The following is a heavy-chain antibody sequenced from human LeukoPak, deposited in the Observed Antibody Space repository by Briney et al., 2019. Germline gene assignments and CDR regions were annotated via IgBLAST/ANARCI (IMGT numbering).Heavy chain of an antibody. CDR2: ISSSSSYI. Sequence: GGSLRLSCAASGFTFSSYCMNWARQAPGKGLEWVSSISSSSSYIYYADSVKGRFTISRDNAKNSLYLQMNSLRAEDTAVYYCARSCGSYYCYYYYYMDVWGKGTTVTVSS. CDR3: ARSCGSYYCYYYYYMDV. J-gene: IGHJ6*03. V-gene: IGHV3-21*01. CDR1: GFTFSSYC. D-gene: IGHD1-26*01.